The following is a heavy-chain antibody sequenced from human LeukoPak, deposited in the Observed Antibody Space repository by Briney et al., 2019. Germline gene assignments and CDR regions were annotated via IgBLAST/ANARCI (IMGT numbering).Heavy chain of an antibody. D-gene: IGHD2-15*01. Sequence: ASVKVSCKASGYTFTSYYMHWVRQATGQGLEWMGWMNPNNGHTGYAQRFQGRVTITRNTSISTAYMELSSLRSEDTAVYYCVRGLGYCSGGSCYAYWGQGTLVTVSS. V-gene: IGHV1-8*03. CDR3: VRGLGYCSGGSCYAY. CDR2: MNPNNGHT. J-gene: IGHJ4*02. CDR1: GYTFTSYY.